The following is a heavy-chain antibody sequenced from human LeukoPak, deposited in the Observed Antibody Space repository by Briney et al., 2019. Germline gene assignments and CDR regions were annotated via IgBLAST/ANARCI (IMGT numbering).Heavy chain of an antibody. D-gene: IGHD3-16*01. Sequence: GGSLRLSCAASGFTFSSYWMHWVRQAPGKGLVWVSRINTDGSSTSYADSVKGRFTISRDNSKNTLYLQMNSLRAEDTAVYYCAREFIGGYYYYGMDVWGQGTTVTVSS. CDR3: AREFIGGYYYYGMDV. CDR2: INTDGSST. J-gene: IGHJ6*02. V-gene: IGHV3-74*01. CDR1: GFTFSSYW.